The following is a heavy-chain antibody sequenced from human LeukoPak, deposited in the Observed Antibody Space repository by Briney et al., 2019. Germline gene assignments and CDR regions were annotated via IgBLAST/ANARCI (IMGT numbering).Heavy chain of an antibody. V-gene: IGHV1-2*06. D-gene: IGHD3-22*01. CDR2: INPNSGGT. Sequence: GASVKVSCKASGYTFVGYHMHWMRQAPGQGLEWMGRINPNSGGTNYAQKFQGRVTMTRDTSISTAYMELSGLRSDDTAVYYCARDLHDSSGYLPGHWGQGTLVTVSS. J-gene: IGHJ4*02. CDR3: ARDLHDSSGYLPGH. CDR1: GYTFVGYH.